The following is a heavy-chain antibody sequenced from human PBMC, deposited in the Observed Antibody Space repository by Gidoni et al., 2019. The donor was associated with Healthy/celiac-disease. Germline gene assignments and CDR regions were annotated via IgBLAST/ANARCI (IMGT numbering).Heavy chain of an antibody. V-gene: IGHV3-21*01. D-gene: IGHD1-1*01. CDR3: ARDQALEQPFDP. J-gene: IGHJ5*02. CDR2: ISSSSRSI. Sequence: EVQLLESGGGLVKPGGSLRRSCAASGFTFSRYRMNWVRQAPGKGLEWVASISSSSRSIYYADSVKGRFTISRDNAKNSLYLQMNSLRAEDTAVYYCARDQALEQPFDPWGQGTLVTVSS. CDR1: GFTFSRYR.